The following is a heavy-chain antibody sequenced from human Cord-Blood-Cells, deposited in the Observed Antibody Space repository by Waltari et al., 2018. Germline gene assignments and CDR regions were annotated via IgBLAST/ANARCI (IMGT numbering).Heavy chain of an antibody. CDR2: ISSSSSYI. CDR1: GFTFSSYS. Sequence: EVQLVESGGGLVKPGGSLRLSCAASGFTFSSYSMNWVRQAPGKGLECVSSISSSSSYIYYADSVKGRFTISRDNAKNSLYLQMNSLRAEDTAVYYCARLLWFGEPYFDYWGQGTLVTVSS. J-gene: IGHJ4*02. V-gene: IGHV3-21*01. D-gene: IGHD3-10*01. CDR3: ARLLWFGEPYFDY.